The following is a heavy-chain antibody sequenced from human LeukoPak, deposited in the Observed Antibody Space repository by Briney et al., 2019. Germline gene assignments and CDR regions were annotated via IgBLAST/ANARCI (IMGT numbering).Heavy chain of an antibody. CDR1: GFTFNTYW. Sequence: GGSLRLSCAASGFTFNTYWMSWVRQAPGRGLEWVANIDQDGTRRYYVDSVKGRFTISRDNARNSVYLQMSSLRVEDTAVYYCARDGIDYWGQGTLVTVSS. CDR2: IDQDGTRR. V-gene: IGHV3-7*01. J-gene: IGHJ4*02. CDR3: ARDGIDY.